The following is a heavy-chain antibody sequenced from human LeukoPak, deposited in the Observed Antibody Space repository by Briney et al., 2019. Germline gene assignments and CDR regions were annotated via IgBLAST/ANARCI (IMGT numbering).Heavy chain of an antibody. D-gene: IGHD2-2*01. J-gene: IGHJ4*02. CDR2: INWSGGST. CDR1: GFAFDEHG. V-gene: IGHV3-20*04. Sequence: GGSLRLSCTASGFAFDEHGMNWVRQVPGKGLEWVSGINWSGGSTGYADPLRGRFTISRDNAKNSLYLQMDSLRAEDTALYYCARAPITSPFYFDSWGQGTLVTVSS. CDR3: ARAPITSPFYFDS.